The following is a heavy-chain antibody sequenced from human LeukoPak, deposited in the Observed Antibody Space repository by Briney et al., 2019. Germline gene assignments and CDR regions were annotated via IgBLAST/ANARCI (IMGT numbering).Heavy chain of an antibody. CDR2: IYYSGST. Sequence: NTSETLALTCTVSGDSISSSTDYWGWIRQPPGKGLEWIGSIYYSGSTNYNPSLKSRVTISVDTSKNQFSLKLSSVTAADTAVYYCAREKQWLVHAFDIWGQGTMVTVSS. D-gene: IGHD6-19*01. J-gene: IGHJ3*02. V-gene: IGHV4-39*07. CDR3: AREKQWLVHAFDI. CDR1: GDSISSSTDY.